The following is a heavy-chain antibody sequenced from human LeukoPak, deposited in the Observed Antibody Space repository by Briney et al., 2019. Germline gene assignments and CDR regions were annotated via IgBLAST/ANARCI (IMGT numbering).Heavy chain of an antibody. J-gene: IGHJ4*02. CDR3: ATDPRLIEQWLAFDY. V-gene: IGHV1-24*01. Sequence: ASVKVSCKVSGYTLTELPMHWVRQARGKGLEWMGGFDPEDGETIYAQKFQGRVTMTEDTSTDTAYMELSSLRSEDTAVYYCATDPRLIEQWLAFDYWGQGTLVTVSS. CDR1: GYTLTELP. CDR2: FDPEDGET. D-gene: IGHD6-19*01.